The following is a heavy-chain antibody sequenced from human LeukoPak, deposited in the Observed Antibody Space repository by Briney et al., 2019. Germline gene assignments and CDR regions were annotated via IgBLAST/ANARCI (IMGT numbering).Heavy chain of an antibody. D-gene: IGHD3-10*01. V-gene: IGHV3-30-3*01. J-gene: IGHJ4*02. CDR1: GFTFSSYA. CDR3: ARDASWFGESPLYYFDY. CDR2: ISYDGSNK. Sequence: PGGSLRLSCAASGFTFSSYAMHWVRQAPGKGLEWVAVISYDGSNKYYADSVKGRFTISRDNSKNTLYLQMNSLRAEDTAVYYCARDASWFGESPLYYFDYWGQGTLVTVSS.